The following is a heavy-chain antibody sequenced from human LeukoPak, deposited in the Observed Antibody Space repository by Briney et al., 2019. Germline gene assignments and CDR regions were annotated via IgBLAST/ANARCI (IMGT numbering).Heavy chain of an antibody. V-gene: IGHV4-30-4*08. D-gene: IGHD2-2*01. CDR1: GGSISSGDYY. J-gene: IGHJ6*03. CDR3: ARPLPAARGYYMDV. CDR2: IYYSGST. Sequence: SETLSLTCTVSGGSISSGDYYWSWIRQPPGKGLEWIGYIYYSGSTYYNPSLKSRVTISVDTSKNQFSLKLSSVTAADTAVYYCARPLPAARGYYMDVWGKGTTVTVSS.